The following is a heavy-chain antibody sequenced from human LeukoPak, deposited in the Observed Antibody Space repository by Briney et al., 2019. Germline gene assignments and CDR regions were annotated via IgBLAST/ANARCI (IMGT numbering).Heavy chain of an antibody. V-gene: IGHV4-38-2*01. CDR2: IYHSGST. J-gene: IGHJ6*03. Sequence: SETLSLTCAVSGYSISSGYYWGWIRQPPGKGLEWIGSIYHSGSTYYNPSLKSRVTISVDTSKNQLSLKLSSVTAADTAVYYCARLRDYYYMDVWGKGTTVTVSS. CDR1: GYSISSGYY. CDR3: ARLRDYYYMDV.